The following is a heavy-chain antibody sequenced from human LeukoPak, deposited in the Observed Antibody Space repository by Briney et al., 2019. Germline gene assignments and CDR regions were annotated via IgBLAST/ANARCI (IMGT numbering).Heavy chain of an antibody. D-gene: IGHD3-3*01. Sequence: SETLSLTCTVSGGSISSSNYYWGWIRQPPGKGLEWIGSMYYSGNTYYNPSLKSRVILSVDTSKNQFSLKLSSVTAADTAVYYCARHVGHDFWSGYRSVDPWGQGTLVTVSS. V-gene: IGHV4-39*01. CDR2: MYYSGNT. CDR1: GGSISSSNYY. CDR3: ARHVGHDFWSGYRSVDP. J-gene: IGHJ5*02.